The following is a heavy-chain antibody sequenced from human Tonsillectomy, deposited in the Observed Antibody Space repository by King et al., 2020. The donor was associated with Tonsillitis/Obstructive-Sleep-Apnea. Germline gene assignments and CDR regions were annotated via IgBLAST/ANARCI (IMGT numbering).Heavy chain of an antibody. J-gene: IGHJ3*02. Sequence: QLVQSGAEVKKPGESLKISCKGSGYSFTSYWIGWVRQMPGKGLEWMGIIYPGDSDTRYSPSFQGQVTISADKSISTAYLQWSSLKASDTAMYYCARRGRYCSSTSCPDAFDIWGQGTMGTVSS. CDR2: IYPGDSDT. D-gene: IGHD2-2*01. CDR3: ARRGRYCSSTSCPDAFDI. CDR1: GYSFTSYW. V-gene: IGHV5-51*01.